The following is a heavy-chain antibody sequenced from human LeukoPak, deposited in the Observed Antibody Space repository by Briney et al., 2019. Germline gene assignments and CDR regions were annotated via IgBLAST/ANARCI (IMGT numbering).Heavy chain of an antibody. CDR1: GFTFSSYA. D-gene: IGHD1-26*01. J-gene: IGHJ3*02. CDR2: ISYDGSNK. CDR3: VRDFGRSGSLLKGFDAFDI. V-gene: IGHV3-30*04. Sequence: GGSLRLSCAASGFTFSSYAMHWVRQAPGKGLEWVAVISYDGSNKYYADSVKGRFTISRDNSKNTLYLQMNSLRAEDTAVYYCVRDFGRSGSLLKGFDAFDIWGQGTMVTVSS.